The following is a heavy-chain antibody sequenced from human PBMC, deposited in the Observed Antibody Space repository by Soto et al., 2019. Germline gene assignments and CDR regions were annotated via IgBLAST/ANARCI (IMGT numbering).Heavy chain of an antibody. CDR2: ISYDGSNK. CDR1: GFTFSSYG. V-gene: IGHV3-30*18. CDR3: AKPGNYDMLAYGRDV. J-gene: IGHJ6*02. Sequence: QVQLVESGGGVVQPGRSLRLSCAASGFTFSSYGMHWVRQAPGKGLEWVAVISYDGSNKYYADSVKGRFTISRDNSKNKLDLQMNSLRAEDRAVYYCAKPGNYDMLAYGRDVWGQGTTGTGSS. D-gene: IGHD3-9*01.